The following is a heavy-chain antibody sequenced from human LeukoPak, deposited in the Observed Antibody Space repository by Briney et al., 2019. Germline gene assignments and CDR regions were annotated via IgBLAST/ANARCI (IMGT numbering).Heavy chain of an antibody. CDR1: GYTFTRYG. J-gene: IGHJ4*02. Sequence: ASVKVSCKASGYTFTRYGMSWVRQAPGQGVEWMGWISAYNGNTNYAQKLQGRVTMTTDTSTSTAYMELRSLRSDDTAVYYCARDFYGDYGQDYFDYWGQGTLVTVSS. CDR3: ARDFYGDYGQDYFDY. V-gene: IGHV1-18*04. CDR2: ISAYNGNT. D-gene: IGHD4-17*01.